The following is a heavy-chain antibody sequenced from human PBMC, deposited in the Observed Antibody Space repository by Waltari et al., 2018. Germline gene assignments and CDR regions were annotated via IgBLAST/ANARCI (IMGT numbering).Heavy chain of an antibody. CDR2: IYYSGST. D-gene: IGHD3-22*01. J-gene: IGHJ4*02. CDR3: CVYDSSHFDY. CDR1: VGSISSGGYY. V-gene: IGHV4-31*03. Sequence: QVQLQESGPGLVKPSPTLSLTGTVPVGSISSGGYYWSWFRQHPGTGLEWIGYIYYSGSTYYNPSLKSRVTISVDTSKNQFSLKLSSVTAADTAVYYCCVYDSSHFDYWGQGTLVTVSS.